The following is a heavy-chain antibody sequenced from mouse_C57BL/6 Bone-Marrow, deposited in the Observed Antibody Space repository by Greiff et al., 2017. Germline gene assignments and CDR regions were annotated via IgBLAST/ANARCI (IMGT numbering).Heavy chain of an antibody. Sequence: EVHLVESGGDLVKPGGSLKLSCAASGFTFSSYGMSWVRQTPDKRLEWVATISSGGSYTYYPDSVKGRFTISRDNAKNTLYLQMSSLKSEDTAMYYCARQVYYYGSSYDAMDYWGQGTSVTVSS. CDR2: ISSGGSYT. CDR3: ARQVYYYGSSYDAMDY. J-gene: IGHJ4*01. V-gene: IGHV5-6*01. CDR1: GFTFSSYG. D-gene: IGHD1-1*01.